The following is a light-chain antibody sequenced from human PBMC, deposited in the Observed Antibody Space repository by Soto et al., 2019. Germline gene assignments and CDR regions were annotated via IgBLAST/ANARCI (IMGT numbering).Light chain of an antibody. V-gene: IGLV2-14*03. Sequence: SALTQPASVSGSPGQSITISCSGTSSDVGSYYVSWYQQHPGKAPKLMIYDVSKRPSGVSHRFSGSKSGNTASLTISGLQAEDEADYYCTSYTSRNTLVVFGGGTKLTVL. CDR1: SSDVGSYY. CDR2: DVS. J-gene: IGLJ2*01. CDR3: TSYTSRNTLVV.